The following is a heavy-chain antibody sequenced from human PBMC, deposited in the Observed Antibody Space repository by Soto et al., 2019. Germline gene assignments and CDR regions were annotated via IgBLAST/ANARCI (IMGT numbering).Heavy chain of an antibody. CDR1: GGTFSSYT. CDR2: IIPILGIA. J-gene: IGHJ4*02. D-gene: IGHD1-26*01. CDR3: ARDGIVGADIYY. V-gene: IGHV1-69*08. Sequence: QVQLVQSGAEVKKPGSSVKVSCKASGGTFSSYTISWVRQATGQGLEWMGRIIPILGIANYAQKFQGRVTITADKSTSTADMELSSLRSEDTAVDYCARDGIVGADIYYWGQGTLVTVAS.